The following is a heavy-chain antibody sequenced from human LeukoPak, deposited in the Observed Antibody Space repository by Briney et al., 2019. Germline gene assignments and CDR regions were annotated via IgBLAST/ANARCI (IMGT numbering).Heavy chain of an antibody. D-gene: IGHD2-21*02. CDR1: GGSISSYY. CDR2: IYYSGST. CDR3: ARRPYCGGDCHGFPDRIPYWYFDL. V-gene: IGHV4-59*08. Sequence: SETLSLTCTVSGGSISSYYWSWIRQPPGKGLEWIGYIYYSGSTNYNPSLKSRVTISVDTSKNQFSLKLSSVTAADTAVYYCARRPYCGGDCHGFPDRIPYWYFDLWGRGTLVTVSS. J-gene: IGHJ2*01.